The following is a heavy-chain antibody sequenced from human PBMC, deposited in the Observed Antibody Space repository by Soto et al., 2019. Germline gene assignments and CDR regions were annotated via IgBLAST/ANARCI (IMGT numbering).Heavy chain of an antibody. CDR2: IYPGDSDT. CDR1: GYSFTSYW. J-gene: IGHJ6*02. CDR3: ARHGLQSKNVYYYYYVMDV. Sequence: GESLKISCKGSGYSFTSYWIGWVRQMPGKGLEWMGIIYPGDSDTRYSPSFQGQVTISADKSISTAYLQWSSLKASDTAMYYCARHGLQSKNVYYYYYVMDVCGQGTTVTVS. D-gene: IGHD4-4*01. V-gene: IGHV5-51*01.